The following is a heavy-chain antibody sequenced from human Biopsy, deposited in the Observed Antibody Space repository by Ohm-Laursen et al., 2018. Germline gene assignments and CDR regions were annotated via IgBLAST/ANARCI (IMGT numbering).Heavy chain of an antibody. J-gene: IGHJ6*02. V-gene: IGHV4-4*09. CDR1: GGSFTGHY. Sequence: PSDTLSLTCSVSGGSFTGHYWSWIRQPPGKGLECIGNIHHSGSTNYNPSLKSRLTISVDTSKNQFSLKLSSVTAADTAVYYCARMDCSGGSCHYYSYGMDVWGQGTAVTVSS. CDR2: IHHSGST. CDR3: ARMDCSGGSCHYYSYGMDV. D-gene: IGHD2-15*01.